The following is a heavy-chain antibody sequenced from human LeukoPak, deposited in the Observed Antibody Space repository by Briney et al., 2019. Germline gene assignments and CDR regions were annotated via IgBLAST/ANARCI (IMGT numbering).Heavy chain of an antibody. CDR2: IYTTGST. D-gene: IGHD3-22*01. J-gene: IGHJ6*03. CDR1: GGSISSDNYY. CDR3: ARVQRRYDSSGYYYDHYYYYYMDV. V-gene: IGHV4-61*02. Sequence: SQTLSLTCTVSGGSISSDNYYWSWIRQPARKGLEWIGRIYTTGSTKYNPSLKSRVTMSVYTSTNKFSLKLSSVTAADTAVYYCARVQRRYDSSGYYYDHYYYYYMDVWGKGATVTVSS.